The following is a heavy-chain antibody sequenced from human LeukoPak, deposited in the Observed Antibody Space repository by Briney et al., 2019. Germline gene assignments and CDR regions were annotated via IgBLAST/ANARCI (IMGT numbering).Heavy chain of an antibody. Sequence: GGSLRLSCADSGFTFTKNGMNWVRQAPGKGLEWVSSIGSSGSPIFYADSVKGRFTISRDNAKNSLYLQMSSLRAEDKALYYCARGGSGGTRDDTFDIWGQGTMVTVSS. J-gene: IGHJ3*02. CDR3: ARGGSGGTRDDTFDI. CDR2: IGSSGSPI. D-gene: IGHD2-15*01. V-gene: IGHV3-21*01. CDR1: GFTFTKNG.